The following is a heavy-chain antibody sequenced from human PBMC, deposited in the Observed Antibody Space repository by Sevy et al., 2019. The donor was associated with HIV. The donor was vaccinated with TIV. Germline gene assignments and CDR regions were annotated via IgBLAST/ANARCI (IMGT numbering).Heavy chain of an antibody. CDR1: GFTFDDYA. J-gene: IGHJ4*02. CDR2: ISWNSGRM. D-gene: IGHD3-9*01. Sequence: GGSLRLSCAASGFTFDDYAMHWVRQAPGKGLEWVSGISWNSGRMGYADSVKGRFTISSDNARNSLYLQMNSLRAEDTAFYYCTKDRRDLLRYFVSWGQGTPVTVSS. V-gene: IGHV3-9*01. CDR3: TKDRRDLLRYFVS.